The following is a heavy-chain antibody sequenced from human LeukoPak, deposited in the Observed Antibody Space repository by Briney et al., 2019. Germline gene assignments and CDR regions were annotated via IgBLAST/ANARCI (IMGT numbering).Heavy chain of an antibody. Sequence: GGSLRLSCAASGFTVSSNYMSWVRQAPGKGLEWVSVIYSGGSTYYADSVKGRFTISRDNSKNTLYLQMNSLRAEDTAVYYCARASAVAGTVFDYWGQGTLVTVSS. CDR1: GFTVSSNY. CDR2: IYSGGST. V-gene: IGHV3-53*01. CDR3: ARASAVAGTVFDY. J-gene: IGHJ4*02. D-gene: IGHD6-19*01.